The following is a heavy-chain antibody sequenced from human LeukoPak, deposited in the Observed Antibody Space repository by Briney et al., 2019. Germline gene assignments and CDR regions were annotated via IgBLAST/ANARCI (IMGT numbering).Heavy chain of an antibody. Sequence: GGSLRLSCAASGXTFSDHYMDWVRQAPGKGLESVVRCRNKANSYTTEYAASVNGRFTISRDGSKNSVYLQMNSLKSEDTAMYYCARLRYTTVWYEDYWGQGTLVTVSS. CDR1: GXTFSDHY. CDR2: CRNKANSYTT. D-gene: IGHD6-19*01. J-gene: IGHJ4*02. CDR3: ARLRYTTVWYEDY. V-gene: IGHV3-72*01.